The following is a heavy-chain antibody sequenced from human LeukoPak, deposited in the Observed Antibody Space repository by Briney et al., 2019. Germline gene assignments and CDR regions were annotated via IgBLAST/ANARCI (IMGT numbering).Heavy chain of an antibody. Sequence: ASVKVSCKASGYTFTGYYMHWVRQAPGQGLEWMGIINPSGGSTSYAQKFQGRVTMTRDTSTSTVYMELSSLRSEDTAVYYCARDPRYGGNSNAFDIWGQGTMVTVSS. CDR2: INPSGGST. CDR3: ARDPRYGGNSNAFDI. CDR1: GYTFTGYY. J-gene: IGHJ3*02. V-gene: IGHV1-46*01. D-gene: IGHD4-23*01.